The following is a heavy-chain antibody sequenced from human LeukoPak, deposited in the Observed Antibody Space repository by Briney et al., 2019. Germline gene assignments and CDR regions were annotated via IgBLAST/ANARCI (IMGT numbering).Heavy chain of an antibody. V-gene: IGHV4-34*01. J-gene: IGHJ4*02. Sequence: SETLSLTCAVYGGPFSGYYWSWIRQPPGKGLEWIGEINHSGSTNYNPSLKSRVTISVDTSKNQFSLKLSSVTAADTAVYYCARASLYYYGSGSYYGWGQGTLVTVSS. CDR1: GGPFSGYY. CDR2: INHSGST. D-gene: IGHD3-10*01. CDR3: ARASLYYYGSGSYYG.